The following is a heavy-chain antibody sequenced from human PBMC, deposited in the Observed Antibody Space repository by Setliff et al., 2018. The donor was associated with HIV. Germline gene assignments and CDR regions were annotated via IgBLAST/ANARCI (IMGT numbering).Heavy chain of an antibody. D-gene: IGHD3-10*01. J-gene: IGHJ6*02. Sequence: GGSLRLSCAASGFIFSSYAMSWVRQAPGKGLEWVSAIVGSGGSTYYADSVKGRFTISRDNSKNTLYLQMNSLRAEDTAVYYCAKERWDSGGYYYYGMDVWGQGTTVTVSS. CDR2: IVGSGGST. CDR1: GFIFSSYA. CDR3: AKERWDSGGYYYYGMDV. V-gene: IGHV3-23*01.